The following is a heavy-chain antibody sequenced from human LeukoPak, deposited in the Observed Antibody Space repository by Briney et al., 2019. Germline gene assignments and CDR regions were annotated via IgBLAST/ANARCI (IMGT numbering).Heavy chain of an antibody. CDR3: ATPPTVTRNY. V-gene: IGHV3-23*01. J-gene: IGHJ4*02. CDR1: GFTFSNYA. Sequence: GGSLRLSCAASGFTFSNYAMSWVRQAPGKGLEWVSGISGSGGTTYHADSVKGRFTISRDNSKNTLYLQMNSLRAEDTAVYYCATPPTVTRNYWGQGILVTVSS. D-gene: IGHD4-17*01. CDR2: ISGSGGTT.